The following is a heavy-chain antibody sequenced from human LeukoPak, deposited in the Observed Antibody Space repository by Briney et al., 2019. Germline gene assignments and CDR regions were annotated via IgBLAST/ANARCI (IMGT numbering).Heavy chain of an antibody. CDR3: ARDRGYNWFDP. CDR2: ISGSGGST. Sequence: GGSLRLSCAASGFTFSSYAMSWVRQAPGKGLEWVSAISGSGGSTYYADSVKGRFTISRDNSKNTLYLQMNSVRAEDTAVYYCARDRGYNWFDPWGQGTLVTVSS. V-gene: IGHV3-23*01. D-gene: IGHD3-10*01. J-gene: IGHJ5*02. CDR1: GFTFSSYA.